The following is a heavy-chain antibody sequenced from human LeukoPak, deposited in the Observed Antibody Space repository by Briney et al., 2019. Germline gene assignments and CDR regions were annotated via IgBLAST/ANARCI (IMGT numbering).Heavy chain of an antibody. V-gene: IGHV3-11*06. CDR3: ARDSYYGSGSYYDY. CDR2: ISSSSSYT. CDR1: GFTFSDYY. Sequence: GGSLRLSRAASGFTFSDYYMSWIRQAPGKGLEWVSYISSSSSYTNYADSVKGRFTISRDNAKNSLYLQMNSLRAEDTAVYYCARDSYYGSGSYYDYWGQGTLVTVSS. J-gene: IGHJ4*02. D-gene: IGHD3-10*01.